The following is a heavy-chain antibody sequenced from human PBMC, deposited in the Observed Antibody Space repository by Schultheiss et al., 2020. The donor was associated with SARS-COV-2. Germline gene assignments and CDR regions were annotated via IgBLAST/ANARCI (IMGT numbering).Heavy chain of an antibody. CDR3: ARAGIAADPCFDY. J-gene: IGHJ4*02. CDR1: GFTFSSYA. D-gene: IGHD6-13*01. V-gene: IGHV3-30*01. CDR2: ISYDGSNK. Sequence: GESMKISCAASGFTFSSYAMHWVRQAPGKGLEWVAVISYDGSNKYYADSVKGRFTISRDNSKNTLYLQMNSLRAEDTAVYYCARAGIAADPCFDYWGQGTLVTVSS.